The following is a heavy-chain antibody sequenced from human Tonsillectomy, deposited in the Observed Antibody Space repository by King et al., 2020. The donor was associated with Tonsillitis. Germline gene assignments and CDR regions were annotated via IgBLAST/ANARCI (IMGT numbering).Heavy chain of an antibody. CDR1: GYTFTNYW. V-gene: IGHV5-10-1*03. J-gene: IGHJ4*02. Sequence: VQLVESGAEVKKPGESLRISCQGSGYTFTNYWITWVRQMPGKGLEWMGRIDPSDSYTNYSPSFQGHVTISADMSITTAYLQWSTLKASDTAMYYCATHPSSDDSGGYLGHYFDYWGQETLVTVSS. D-gene: IGHD3-22*01. CDR3: ATHPSSDDSGGYLGHYFDY. CDR2: IDPSDSYT.